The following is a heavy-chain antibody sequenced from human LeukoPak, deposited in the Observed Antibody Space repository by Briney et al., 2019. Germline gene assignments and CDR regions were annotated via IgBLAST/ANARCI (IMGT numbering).Heavy chain of an antibody. Sequence: GGSLRLSCAVSGFTFTDYYMSWIRQAPGKGLEWISYISNDATSIYYAASVKGRSTISRDNAKNSLYLQMNSLRANDTAMYYCARSNWLDPWGQGTLVTVSS. J-gene: IGHJ5*02. CDR2: ISNDATSI. CDR3: ARSNWLDP. V-gene: IGHV3-11*01. CDR1: GFTFTDYY.